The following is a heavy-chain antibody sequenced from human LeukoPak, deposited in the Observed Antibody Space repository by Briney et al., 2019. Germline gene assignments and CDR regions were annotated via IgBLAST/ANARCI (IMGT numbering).Heavy chain of an antibody. V-gene: IGHV3-9*01. J-gene: IGHJ2*01. CDR3: AKSSGTYSLWYFDL. D-gene: IGHD1-26*01. CDR1: GFTFEDYA. Sequence: GRSLRLSCVAFGFTFEDYAIHWVRQAPGKGLEWVSGITWNSGSTGYADSVKGRFTISRDNSKNTLYLQMNSLRAEDTAVYYCAKSSGTYSLWYFDLWGRGTLVTVSS. CDR2: ITWNSGST.